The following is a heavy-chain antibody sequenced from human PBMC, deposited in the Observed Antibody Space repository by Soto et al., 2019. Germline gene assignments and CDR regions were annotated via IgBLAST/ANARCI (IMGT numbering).Heavy chain of an antibody. Sequence: QVQLVQSGAEVKKPGASVKVSCKASGYTFTSYGISWVRQAPGQGLEWMGWISAYNGNTNYAQKLQGRVTMNTDTSTSTAYMELRSLRSDDTAVYYCAREGGMTSGITIFGVVIPFDYWGQGTLVTVSS. V-gene: IGHV1-18*01. J-gene: IGHJ4*02. CDR2: ISAYNGNT. CDR1: GYTFTSYG. D-gene: IGHD3-3*01. CDR3: AREGGMTSGITIFGVVIPFDY.